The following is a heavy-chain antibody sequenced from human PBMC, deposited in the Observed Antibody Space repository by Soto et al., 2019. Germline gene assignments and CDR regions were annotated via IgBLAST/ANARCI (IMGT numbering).Heavy chain of an antibody. CDR1: GCSISSYY. CDR2: IYYSGST. Sequence: XETLSLTCTVSGCSISSYYWSWIRQPPGKGLEWIGYIYYSGSTNYNPSLKSRVTISVDTSKNQFSLKLSSVTAADTAVYYCARDRYYYDSSGYYSNWFDHSGQGTLVTVSS. D-gene: IGHD3-22*01. J-gene: IGHJ5*02. CDR3: ARDRYYYDSSGYYSNWFDH. V-gene: IGHV4-59*01.